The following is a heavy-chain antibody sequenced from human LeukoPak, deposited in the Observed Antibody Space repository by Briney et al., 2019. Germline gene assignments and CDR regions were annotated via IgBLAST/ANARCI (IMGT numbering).Heavy chain of an antibody. CDR3: AREGGGIYDSSGYYPGTFDY. V-gene: IGHV4-59*01. CDR1: GGSINYYY. CDR2: VDYRGST. D-gene: IGHD3-22*01. J-gene: IGHJ4*02. Sequence: SETLSLTCTVSGGSINYYYWSWIRPPPRKGLEWIGYVDYRGSTNYNASLKSRVTISVDTSKNQFSLKLSSVTAADTAVYYCAREGGGIYDSSGYYPGTFDYWGQGTLVTVSS.